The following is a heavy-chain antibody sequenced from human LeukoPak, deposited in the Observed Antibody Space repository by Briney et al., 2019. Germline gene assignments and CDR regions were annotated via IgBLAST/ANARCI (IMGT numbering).Heavy chain of an antibody. Sequence: SETLSLTCTVSGASISTYYWSWIRQSPGKGLEWIGYLYSRGSPNYNPSLKRRVTISVDTSKNHFSLTLSSVTAADTAVYYCATSANSGWSYFGNWGQGTLVTVSS. J-gene: IGHJ4*02. CDR2: LYSRGSP. CDR3: ATSANSGWSYFGN. D-gene: IGHD6-19*01. CDR1: GASISTYY. V-gene: IGHV4-59*01.